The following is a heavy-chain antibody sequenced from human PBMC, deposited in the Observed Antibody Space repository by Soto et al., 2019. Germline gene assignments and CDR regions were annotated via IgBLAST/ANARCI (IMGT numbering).Heavy chain of an antibody. J-gene: IGHJ6*02. D-gene: IGHD1-20*01. CDR2: IERDDDDK. Sequence: SGTTLVNPKETLTLTCTFSGFSLTSPGMCVSWIRQSPGKALEWLALIERDDDDKYYSPSLKSRLTISKYTRKSQVVLTMANMEPADTATDYCARSISGPRRFNVMDVWGQGTTVTVSS. V-gene: IGHV2-70*13. CDR3: ARSISGPRRFNVMDV. CDR1: GFSLTSPGMC.